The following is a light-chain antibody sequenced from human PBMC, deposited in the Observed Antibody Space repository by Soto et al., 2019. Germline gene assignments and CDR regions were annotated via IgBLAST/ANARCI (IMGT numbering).Light chain of an antibody. CDR2: DVS. CDR3: HQRYNWPPT. V-gene: IGKV3-11*01. J-gene: IGKJ1*01. Sequence: DIVFTQSPATLSFSRGEGATLCCRASQGISDYLVWYQHKAGQALRLLIYDVSNRATGIPTRFRGSESGTDFTLTISSLEPEDFAVYYCHQRYNWPPTLCHGTKVDSK. CDR1: QGISDY.